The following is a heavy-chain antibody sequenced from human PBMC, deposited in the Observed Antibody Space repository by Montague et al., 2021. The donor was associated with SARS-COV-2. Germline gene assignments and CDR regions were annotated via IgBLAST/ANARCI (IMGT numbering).Heavy chain of an antibody. V-gene: IGHV3-48*03. CDR3: APAVPVADDS. Sequence: FLRLSCAASGFHFGVYEMNWVRQTPGKGLEWVSYINGGSSVMYYADSVMGRFTISRDNAESSLYLQMNSLRAEDTAVYYCAPAVPVADDSWGQGTLVTVSS. D-gene: IGHD2-2*01. J-gene: IGHJ5*02. CDR2: INGGSSVM. CDR1: GFHFGVYE.